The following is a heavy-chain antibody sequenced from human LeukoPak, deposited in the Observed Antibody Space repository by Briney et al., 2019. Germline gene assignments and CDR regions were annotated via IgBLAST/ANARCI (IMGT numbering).Heavy chain of an antibody. CDR2: ISSSGSTI. V-gene: IGHV3-11*01. CDR1: GFTLSDYY. D-gene: IGHD4-17*01. CDR3: ARGTTVTSYYFDY. Sequence: GGSLRLSCAASGFTLSDYYMSWIRQAPGKGLEWVSYISSSGSTIYYADSVKGRFTISRDNAKNSLYLQMNSLRAEDTAVYYCARGTTVTSYYFDYWGQGTLVTVSS. J-gene: IGHJ4*02.